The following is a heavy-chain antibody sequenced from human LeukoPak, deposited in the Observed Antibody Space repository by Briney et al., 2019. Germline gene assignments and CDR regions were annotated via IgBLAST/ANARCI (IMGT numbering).Heavy chain of an antibody. CDR3: ARYLGYYYYYMDV. V-gene: IGHV4-39*01. CDR1: GGSIISGTYY. D-gene: IGHD3-16*01. Sequence: SETLSLTCIVSGGSIISGTYYWGWIRQPPGKGLEWIGNIYYSGSTYYNPSLKSRVTMSIDTSNNQFSLKLSSVTAADTAVYYCARYLGYYYYYMDVWGKGTTVTVSS. CDR2: IYYSGST. J-gene: IGHJ6*03.